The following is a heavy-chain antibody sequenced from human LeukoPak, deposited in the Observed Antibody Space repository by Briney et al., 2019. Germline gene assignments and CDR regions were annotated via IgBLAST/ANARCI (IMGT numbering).Heavy chain of an antibody. Sequence: PSETPSLTCTVSGDSVSSGSYYWSWLRQPPGKGLEWFVYIYDRGSTNYNPSFKSRVTISVATSNNQFSLKLSFVTAADTAVYYCARGAARLPAAIGWYCPWCQGHLVTVSA. CDR3: ARGAARLPAAIGWYCP. CDR1: GDSVSSGSYY. CDR2: IYDRGST. V-gene: IGHV4-61*01. D-gene: IGHD2-2*01. J-gene: IGHJ5*02.